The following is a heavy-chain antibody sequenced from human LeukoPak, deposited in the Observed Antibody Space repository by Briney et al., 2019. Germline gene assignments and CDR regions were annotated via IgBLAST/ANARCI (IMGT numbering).Heavy chain of an antibody. CDR1: GFTFDDYT. V-gene: IGHV3-9*01. J-gene: IGHJ4*02. CDR3: AKEDHFAS. CDR2: ITWNSGSI. Sequence: GRPLRLSCAASGFTFDDYTMHWVRQAPGKGLEWVSGITWNSGSIGYADSVRGRFTISRDNAKNSLYLEMNSLRAEDTALYYCAKEDHFASWGQGTLVTVSS.